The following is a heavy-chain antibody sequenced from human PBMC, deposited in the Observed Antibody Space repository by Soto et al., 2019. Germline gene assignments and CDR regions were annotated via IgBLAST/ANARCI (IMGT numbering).Heavy chain of an antibody. V-gene: IGHV3-48*02. CDR2: ISSSSSTI. Sequence: EVQLVESGGGLVQPGGSLRLSCAASGFTFSSYSMNWVRQAPGKGLEWVSYISSSSSTIYYADSVKGRFTISRDNAKNSLYLQMNSLRDEDTAVYYCATLGMITFGGVIPHRSGDYWGQGTLVTVSS. J-gene: IGHJ4*02. D-gene: IGHD3-16*02. CDR3: ATLGMITFGGVIPHRSGDY. CDR1: GFTFSSYS.